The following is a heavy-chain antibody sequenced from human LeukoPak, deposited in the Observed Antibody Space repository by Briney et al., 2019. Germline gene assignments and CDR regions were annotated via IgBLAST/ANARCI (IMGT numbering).Heavy chain of an antibody. V-gene: IGHV1-2*02. D-gene: IGHD6-13*01. CDR3: ARGHRIAAAGIGY. Sequence: ASVKVSCKASGYTFTGYYMHWVRQAPGQGLEWMGWINPNSGGTNYAQKFQGRVTMTRNTSISTAYMELSSLRSEDTAVYYCARGHRIAAAGIGYWGQGTLVTVSS. CDR2: INPNSGGT. J-gene: IGHJ4*02. CDR1: GYTFTGYY.